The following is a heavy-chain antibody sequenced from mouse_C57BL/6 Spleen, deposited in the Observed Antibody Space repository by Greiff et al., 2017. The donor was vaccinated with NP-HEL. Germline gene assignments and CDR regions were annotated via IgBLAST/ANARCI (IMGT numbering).Heavy chain of an antibody. CDR2: INPYNGGT. V-gene: IGHV1-19*01. CDR3: ARVKTPPLDYAMDY. D-gene: IGHD1-3*01. CDR1: GYTFTDYY. Sequence: EVKLMESGPVLVKPGASVKMSCKASGYTFTDYYMNWVKQSHGKSLEWIGVINPYNGGTSYNQKFKGKATLTVDKSSSTAYMELNSLTSEDSAVYYCARVKTPPLDYAMDYWGQGTSVTVSS. J-gene: IGHJ4*01.